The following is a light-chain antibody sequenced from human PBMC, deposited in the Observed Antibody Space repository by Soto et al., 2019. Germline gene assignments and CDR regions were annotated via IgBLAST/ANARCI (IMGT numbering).Light chain of an antibody. CDR2: DAS. Sequence: EIVVTQSPATLSLSPGERATLSCRASQSVSSYLAWYQQKPGQAPRLLIYDASNRATGIPARFSVSGSGTDFTLTISSLEPEDFAVYYCQERSNWPPVFTFGPGTKVDIK. CDR3: QERSNWPPVFT. V-gene: IGKV3-11*01. J-gene: IGKJ3*01. CDR1: QSVSSY.